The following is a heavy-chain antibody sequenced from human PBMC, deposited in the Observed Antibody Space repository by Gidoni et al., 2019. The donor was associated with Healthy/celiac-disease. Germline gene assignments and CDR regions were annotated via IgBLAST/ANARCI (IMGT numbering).Heavy chain of an antibody. D-gene: IGHD6-19*01. CDR1: GYTLTELS. CDR3: ATSIEAWRGHYSYGGIAVAGGAYYYYGMDV. V-gene: IGHV1-24*01. CDR2: FDPEDGET. J-gene: IGHJ6*02. Sequence: QVQLVQSGAEVKKPGASVKVSCKVSGYTLTELSMHWVRQATGQGLGWMGGFDPEDGETIYAQKFQGRVTITEDTSTDTAYMELSSLRSEDTAVYYCATSIEAWRGHYSYGGIAVAGGAYYYYGMDVWGQGTTVTVSS.